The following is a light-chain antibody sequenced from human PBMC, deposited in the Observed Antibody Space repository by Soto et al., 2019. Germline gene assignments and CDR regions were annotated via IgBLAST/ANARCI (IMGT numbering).Light chain of an antibody. J-gene: IGKJ5*01. CDR2: GAS. CDR3: QQYFTSPIT. V-gene: IGKV3-20*01. Sequence: EIVLTQSPGTLALSPGERATLSRRASQSVNSRLAWYQHKPGQAPRLLISGASNRASGIPARFSGWGSGTDFTLTISRVDPADFAFYYCQQYFTSPITFGQGTRLEI. CDR1: QSVNSR.